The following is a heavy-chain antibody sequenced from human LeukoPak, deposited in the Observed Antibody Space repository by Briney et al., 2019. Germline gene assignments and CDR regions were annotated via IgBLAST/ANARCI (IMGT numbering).Heavy chain of an antibody. CDR3: ARGVRWDYGSGSYGDY. CDR2: INPNSGGT. J-gene: IGHJ4*02. Sequence: ASVKVSCKASGHTFTGYYMHWVRQAPGQGLEWMGWINPNSGGTNYAQKFQGRVTMTRDTSISTAYMELSRLRSDDTAVYYCARGVRWDYGSGSYGDYWGQGTLVTVSS. CDR1: GHTFTGYY. D-gene: IGHD3-10*01. V-gene: IGHV1-2*02.